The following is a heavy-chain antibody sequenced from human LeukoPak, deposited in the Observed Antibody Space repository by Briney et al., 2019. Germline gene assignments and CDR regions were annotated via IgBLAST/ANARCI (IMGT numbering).Heavy chain of an antibody. D-gene: IGHD6-19*01. J-gene: IGHJ4*02. Sequence: ASVKVSCKASGYTFTDYYTHWVRQAPGQGLEWMGWINPHSGGTSYAQKFQGRVTMTRDTSISTAYMELTRLTSDDTGVYYCARGPQYGSDWNFRRVIDYWGQGTLVTVSS. CDR2: INPHSGGT. CDR3: ARGPQYGSDWNFRRVIDY. V-gene: IGHV1-2*02. CDR1: GYTFTDYY.